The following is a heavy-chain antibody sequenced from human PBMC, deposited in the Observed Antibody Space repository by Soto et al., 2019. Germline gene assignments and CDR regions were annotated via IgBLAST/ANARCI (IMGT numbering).Heavy chain of an antibody. CDR1: GFNLTMYS. D-gene: IGHD4-17*01. Sequence: EVQLVESGGGLVQPGGSLRLSCAASGFNLTMYSMNWVRQAPGKGLEWISYISAGSTIYYADSVRGRCTISRDIAKNSRYLQINSLRAEDTAVYYCATFSVDYPPFDYWGQGTLVTVSS. V-gene: IGHV3-48*01. CDR3: ATFSVDYPPFDY. CDR2: ISAGSTI. J-gene: IGHJ4*02.